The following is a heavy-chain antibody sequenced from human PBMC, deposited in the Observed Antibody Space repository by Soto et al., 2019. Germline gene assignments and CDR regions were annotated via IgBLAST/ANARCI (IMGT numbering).Heavy chain of an antibody. V-gene: IGHV3-33*01. J-gene: IGHJ6*02. D-gene: IGHD5-12*01. CDR1: GFTFSSHG. Sequence: QVQVVESGGGVVQPGRSLRLSCAASGFTFSSHGMHWVRQAPGKGLEWVALVWYDGRNKDYADSVKGRFNISRDNSKNTLYLQMNSLRDEDTAVYYWVRADGYSCNDYVYYYGMDVWGQGTTVIGSS. CDR3: VRADGYSCNDYVYYYGMDV. CDR2: VWYDGRNK.